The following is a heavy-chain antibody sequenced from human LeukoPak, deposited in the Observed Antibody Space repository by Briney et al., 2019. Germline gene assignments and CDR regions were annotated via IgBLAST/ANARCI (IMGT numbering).Heavy chain of an antibody. J-gene: IGHJ6*04. V-gene: IGHV3-30*02. CDR1: GFTFSSYG. Sequence: PGGSLRLSCAASGFTFSSYGMHWVRQAPGKGLXXXXXXXXXXXXXYYANSVKGRVTIYRDNSKNTLYLQMNILIAEDTAGYYCAKDLDEVVPAAPTYYYYGMDVWGKGTTVTVSS. CDR3: AKDLDEVVPAAPTYYYYGMDV. D-gene: IGHD2-2*01. CDR2: XXXXXXXX.